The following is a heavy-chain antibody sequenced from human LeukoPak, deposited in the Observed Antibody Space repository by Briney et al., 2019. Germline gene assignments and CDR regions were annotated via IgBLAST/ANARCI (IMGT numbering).Heavy chain of an antibody. CDR3: ARRGTSSGWYGSLSFDY. CDR1: GGSISSYY. V-gene: IGHV4-59*08. D-gene: IGHD6-19*01. J-gene: IGHJ4*02. CDR2: IYYSGST. Sequence: SETLCPTSTVSGGSISSYYWSWIRQPPGKGLEWIGYIYYSGSTNYNPSLKSRVTISVDTSKNQFSLKLSSVTAADTAVYYCARRGTSSGWYGSLSFDYWGQGTLVTVSS.